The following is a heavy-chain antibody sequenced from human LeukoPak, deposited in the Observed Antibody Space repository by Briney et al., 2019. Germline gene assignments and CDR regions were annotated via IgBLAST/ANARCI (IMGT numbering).Heavy chain of an antibody. CDR3: ARDAPGNTALDY. V-gene: IGHV3-74*01. CDR2: INSDGSST. D-gene: IGHD5-18*01. J-gene: IGHJ4*02. CDR1: GFTFSIYW. Sequence: GGSLRLSCAASGFTFSIYWMHWVRQPPGKGLVWVSRINSDGSSTSYADSVKGRFTISRDNAKNTLYLQMNSLRVEDTALYYCARDAPGNTALDYWGQGSLVTVSS.